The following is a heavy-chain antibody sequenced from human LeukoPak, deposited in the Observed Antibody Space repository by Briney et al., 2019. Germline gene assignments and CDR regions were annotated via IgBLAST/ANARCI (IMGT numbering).Heavy chain of an antibody. J-gene: IGHJ3*02. CDR3: ARGYSRAAFDI. Sequence: PGGSLRLSCVASGFSLSTYSMNWVRQAPGKGLEWISYISSRSSTIYYADSVKGRFTVSRDNARNSLSLQMNSLRAEDTALYYCARGYSRAAFDIWGQGTMVTVSS. D-gene: IGHD2-15*01. CDR2: ISSRSSTI. V-gene: IGHV3-48*04. CDR1: GFSLSTYS.